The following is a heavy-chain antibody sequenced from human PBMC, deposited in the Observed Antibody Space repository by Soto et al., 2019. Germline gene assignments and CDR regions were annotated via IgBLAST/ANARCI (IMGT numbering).Heavy chain of an antibody. CDR1: GFTFSSYG. V-gene: IGHV1-18*01. D-gene: IGHD4-4*01. CDR3: ARGPTVTTLDGHDY. CDR2: ISAYNGNT. Sequence: GGSLRLSCAASGFTFSSYGISWVRQAPGQGLEWMGWISAYNGNTNYAQKLQGRVTMTTDTSTSTAYMELRSLRSDDTAVYYCARGPTVTTLDGHDYWGQGTLVTVSS. J-gene: IGHJ4*02.